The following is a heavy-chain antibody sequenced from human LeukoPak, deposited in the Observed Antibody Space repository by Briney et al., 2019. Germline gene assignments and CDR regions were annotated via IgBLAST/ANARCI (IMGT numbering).Heavy chain of an antibody. CDR1: GFTFDDYA. J-gene: IGHJ3*02. Sequence: PGRSLRLSCAASGFTFDDYAMHWVRQAPGKGLEWVSGISWNSGSIGYADSVKGRFTISRDNAKNSLYLQMNSLRAEDTALYYCAKDEAYTEYSGGWNAFDIWGQGTMVTVSS. CDR3: AKDEAYTEYSGGWNAFDI. V-gene: IGHV3-9*01. D-gene: IGHD6-19*01. CDR2: ISWNSGSI.